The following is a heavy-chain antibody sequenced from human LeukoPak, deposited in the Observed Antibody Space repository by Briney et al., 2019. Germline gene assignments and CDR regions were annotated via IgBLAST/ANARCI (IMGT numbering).Heavy chain of an antibody. J-gene: IGHJ5*02. CDR3: AKFVQEDWFDP. CDR2: IYYSGST. V-gene: IGHV4-59*08. D-gene: IGHD6-6*01. CDR1: GGSISSYY. Sequence: RSSETLSLTCTVSGGSISSYYWSWIRQPPGKGLEWIGYIYYSGSTSYNPSLKSRVTISVDTSKNQFSLKLSSVTAADTAVYYWAKFVQEDWFDPWGQGTLVTVSS.